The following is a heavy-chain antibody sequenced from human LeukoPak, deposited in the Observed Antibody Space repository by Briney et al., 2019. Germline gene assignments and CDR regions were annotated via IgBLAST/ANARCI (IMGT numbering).Heavy chain of an antibody. J-gene: IGHJ4*02. Sequence: PSETLSLTCTVSGGSISSYYWSWIRQPAGKGLEWIGRIYTSGSTNYNPSLKSRVTMSVDTSKNRFSLKLSSVTAADTAVYYCASTYYYGSGSYNYWGQGTLVTVSS. V-gene: IGHV4-4*07. CDR1: GGSISSYY. CDR2: IYTSGST. D-gene: IGHD3-10*01. CDR3: ASTYYYGSGSYNY.